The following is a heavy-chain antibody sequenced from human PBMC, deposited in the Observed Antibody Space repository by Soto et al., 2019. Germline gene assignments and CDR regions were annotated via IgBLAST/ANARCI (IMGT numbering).Heavy chain of an antibody. Sequence: SETLSLTCTVSGGSISSYYWSWIRQPAGKGLEWIGRIHSSGTTNYNPSLKSRVTMSVDTSKNQFSLNLNFVAAADTAVYYCARGYCSGGSCYYDGFDIWGQGTMVTVS. J-gene: IGHJ3*02. CDR1: GGSISSYY. CDR3: ARGYCSGGSCYYDGFDI. D-gene: IGHD2-15*01. V-gene: IGHV4-4*07. CDR2: IHSSGTT.